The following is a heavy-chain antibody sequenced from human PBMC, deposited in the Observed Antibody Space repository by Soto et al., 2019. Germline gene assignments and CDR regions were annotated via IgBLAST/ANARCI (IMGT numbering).Heavy chain of an antibody. J-gene: IGHJ4*02. CDR2: INSNGGST. CDR3: ARRDGYNFDY. V-gene: IGHV3-64*01. D-gene: IGHD5-12*01. CDR1: GFTFSSYA. Sequence: EVQLVESGGGLVQPGGSLRLSCAASGFTFSSYAMHWVRQAPGKGLEYVSAINSNGGSTYYANSVKGRFTSSRDNSKTTLYLQMGSLRAEDMAVYYCARRDGYNFDYWGQGTLVTVSS.